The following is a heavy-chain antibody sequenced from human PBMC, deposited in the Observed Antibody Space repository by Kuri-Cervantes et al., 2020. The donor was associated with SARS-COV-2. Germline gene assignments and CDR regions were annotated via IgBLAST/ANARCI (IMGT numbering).Heavy chain of an antibody. Sequence: GKSLKISCAASGFTFSSYAMHWVRQAPGKGLEWVAVIAYDGSNKYYAASVKGRFTISRDNSKNTLYLQMNSLRAEDTAVYYCARDTAARYFDYWGQGTLVTVSS. J-gene: IGHJ4*02. CDR1: GFTFSSYA. D-gene: IGHD6-6*01. V-gene: IGHV3-30*04. CDR2: IAYDGSNK. CDR3: ARDTAARYFDY.